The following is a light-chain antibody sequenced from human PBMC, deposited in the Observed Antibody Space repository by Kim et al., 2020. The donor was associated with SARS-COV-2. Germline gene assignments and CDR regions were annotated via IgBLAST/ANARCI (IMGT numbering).Light chain of an antibody. J-gene: IGKJ1*01. CDR1: QSVIGW. CDR2: RTS. V-gene: IGKV1-39*01. Sequence: ASAGDRVTATCRASQSVIGWLNWCQQKPGKAPHLLIYRTSIVQSEVPPRFSGSASGTDFTLTIDSLQPEDFATYYCQQSYDFPRTFGQGTKVDIK. CDR3: QQSYDFPRT.